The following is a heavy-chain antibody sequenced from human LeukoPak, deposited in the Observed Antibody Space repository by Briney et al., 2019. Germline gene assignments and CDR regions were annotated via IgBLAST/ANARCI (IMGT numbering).Heavy chain of an antibody. Sequence: GGSLRLSCAAFGFTVSSKYMSWVRQAPGKGLEWVSVFYSGGSTYYADSVKGRFTISRDNSKNTLYFQMNSLRAEDTAVYYCARGPGWNYFDYWGQGTLVTASS. CDR1: GFTVSSKY. CDR3: ARGPGWNYFDY. CDR2: FYSGGST. J-gene: IGHJ4*02. V-gene: IGHV3-66*01. D-gene: IGHD6-19*01.